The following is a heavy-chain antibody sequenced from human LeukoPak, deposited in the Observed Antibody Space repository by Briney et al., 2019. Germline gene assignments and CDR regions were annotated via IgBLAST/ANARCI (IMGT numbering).Heavy chain of an antibody. V-gene: IGHV3-53*01. D-gene: IGHD1-1*01. J-gene: IGHJ4*02. CDR2: IYSGGST. CDR3: ARDRTMAVDY. Sequence: GGSLRLSCAASGFTVSSNYMSWVRQAPGKGLEWVSVIYSGGSTYYADSVKGRFTISRDNAKNSLYLQMNSLRAEDTAVYYCARDRTMAVDYWGQGTLVTVSS. CDR1: GFTVSSNY.